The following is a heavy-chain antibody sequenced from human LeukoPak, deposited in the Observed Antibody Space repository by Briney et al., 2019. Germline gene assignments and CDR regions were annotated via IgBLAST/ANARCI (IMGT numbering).Heavy chain of an antibody. D-gene: IGHD4-23*01. Sequence: SETLSLTCAVYGGSFSGYCWSWIRQPPGKGLEWIGEINHSGSTNYNPSLKSRVTISVDTSKNQFSLKLSSVTAADTAVYYCAREGKPDNWFDPWGQGTLVTVSS. V-gene: IGHV4-34*01. J-gene: IGHJ5*02. CDR3: AREGKPDNWFDP. CDR1: GGSFSGYC. CDR2: INHSGST.